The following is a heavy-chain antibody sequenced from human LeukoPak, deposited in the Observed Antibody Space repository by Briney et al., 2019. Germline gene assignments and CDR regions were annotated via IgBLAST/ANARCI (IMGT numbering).Heavy chain of an antibody. CDR1: GFTFSIYS. Sequence: WGSLRLSCGASGFTFSIYSMNLVRPAPGKGLEGVSYITSSSSTIYYADSVKGRFTISRDNAQNSLYLQMNSLRAEDTAVYYCARVRGGGGSFDIWGQGTMVTVSS. CDR2: ITSSSSTI. J-gene: IGHJ3*02. D-gene: IGHD3-16*01. V-gene: IGHV3-48*01. CDR3: ARVRGGGGSFDI.